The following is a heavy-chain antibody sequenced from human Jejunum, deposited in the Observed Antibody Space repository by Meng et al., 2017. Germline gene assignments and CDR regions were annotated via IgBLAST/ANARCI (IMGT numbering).Heavy chain of an antibody. V-gene: IGHV6-1*01. J-gene: IGHJ4*02. D-gene: IGHD1-26*01. CDR2: TYYRSKWYI. Sequence: QIQLQQSGPGLVKPSQTLSLTCSISGDSVSSNSAGWNWIRQSPSRGLEWLGRTYYRSKWYIDYAVSVKSRITINPDTSKNQFSLHLNSVTPEDTAVYYCAGGGLVRSTRGYFDYWGQGTRVTGSS. CDR1: GDSVSSNSAG. CDR3: AGGGLVRSTRGYFDY.